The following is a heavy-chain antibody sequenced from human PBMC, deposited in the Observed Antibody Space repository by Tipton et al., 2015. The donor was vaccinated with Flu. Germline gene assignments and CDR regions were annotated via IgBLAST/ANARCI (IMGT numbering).Heavy chain of an antibody. V-gene: IGHV4-4*07. CDR3: ARESASSNRAFDV. CDR1: GGSINNYY. D-gene: IGHD6-13*01. J-gene: IGHJ3*01. CDR2: FSASGGT. Sequence: LRLSCTVSGGSINNYYWTWIRQPAGKGLEWIGRFSASGGTNYNPSLNSRVTMSVDTSNNQFSLKLTSVTAADTAMYFCARESASSNRAFDVWGQGTMVPVSS.